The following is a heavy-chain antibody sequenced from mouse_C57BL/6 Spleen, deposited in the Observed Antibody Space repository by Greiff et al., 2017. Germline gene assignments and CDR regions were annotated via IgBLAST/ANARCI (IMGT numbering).Heavy chain of an antibody. CDR3: ARDYGSSYENFDV. Sequence: QVQLKESGAELVKPGASVKISCKASGYAFSSYWMHWVKQRPGQGLEWIGQIYPGDGDTNYNGKFKGKATLTADTSSSTAYMQLSSLTSEDSAVYVGARDYGSSYENFDVWGTGTTVTVSS. CDR2: IYPGDGDT. J-gene: IGHJ1*03. D-gene: IGHD1-1*01. CDR1: GYAFSSYW. V-gene: IGHV1-80*01.